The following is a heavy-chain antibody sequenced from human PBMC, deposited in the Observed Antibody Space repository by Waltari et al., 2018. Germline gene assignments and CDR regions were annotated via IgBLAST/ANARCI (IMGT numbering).Heavy chain of an antibody. CDR3: ARGYGDYPYYFDY. CDR2: IYYSGST. V-gene: IGHV4-59*01. J-gene: IGHJ4*02. D-gene: IGHD4-17*01. Sequence: QVQLQESGPGLVKPSETLSLTCTVSGGSISRYYWSWIRQPPGKGLEWIGYIYYSGSTNYNPSLKSRVTISVDTSKNQFSLKLSSVTAADTAVYYCARGYGDYPYYFDYWGQGTLVTVSS. CDR1: GGSISRYY.